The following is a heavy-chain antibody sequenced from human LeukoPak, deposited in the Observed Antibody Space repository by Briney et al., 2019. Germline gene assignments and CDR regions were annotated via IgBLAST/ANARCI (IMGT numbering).Heavy chain of an antibody. Sequence: GGSLRLSCAASGFTFSSYGMHWVRQAPGKGLEWVAFIRYDGSNKYYADSVKARFTLSRDNSKNTMYLQMNTLRAEDTAVYYCATGYSSGWYGRLDYWGQGTLVTISS. D-gene: IGHD6-19*01. J-gene: IGHJ4*02. CDR3: ATGYSSGWYGRLDY. CDR1: GFTFSSYG. V-gene: IGHV3-30*02. CDR2: IRYDGSNK.